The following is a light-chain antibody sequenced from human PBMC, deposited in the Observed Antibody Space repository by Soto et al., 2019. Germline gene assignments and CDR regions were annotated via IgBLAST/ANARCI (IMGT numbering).Light chain of an antibody. Sequence: DIQMTQSPSTLSASVGDRVTVTGGASQSISTRLAWYQQKPGKAPKLLSYDASSLEGGVPSRFSGSASGTEFTLTISSLQPDDFATYYCQQYNSYPLTFGGGTKVDIK. CDR3: QQYNSYPLT. V-gene: IGKV1-5*01. CDR2: DAS. CDR1: QSISTR. J-gene: IGKJ4*01.